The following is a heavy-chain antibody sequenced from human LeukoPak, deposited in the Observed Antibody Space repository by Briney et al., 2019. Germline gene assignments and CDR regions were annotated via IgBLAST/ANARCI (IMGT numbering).Heavy chain of an antibody. J-gene: IGHJ5*02. V-gene: IGHV1-18*01. Sequence: ASVKVSCKASGYTFTSYGISWVRQAPGQGLEWMGWISAYNGNTNYAQKLQGRVTMTTDISTSTAYMELRSLRSDDTAVYYCARDPVMSGGSYYMWFDPWGQGTLVTVSS. CDR3: ARDPVMSGGSYYMWFDP. D-gene: IGHD1-26*01. CDR2: ISAYNGNT. CDR1: GYTFTSYG.